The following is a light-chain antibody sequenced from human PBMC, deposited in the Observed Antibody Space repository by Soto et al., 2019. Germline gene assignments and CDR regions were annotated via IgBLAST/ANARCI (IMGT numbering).Light chain of an antibody. CDR3: QQTYNTPRT. Sequence: DIQMTQSPSSLSAPVGDSVTISCRASQSISSYLNWYQQKPGKAPNLLIYAASNLQSGVPSRFSGSGSGTDFTLTISSLQPEDFATYYCQQTYNTPRTFGQGTKLEI. J-gene: IGKJ2*01. CDR1: QSISSY. V-gene: IGKV1-39*01. CDR2: AAS.